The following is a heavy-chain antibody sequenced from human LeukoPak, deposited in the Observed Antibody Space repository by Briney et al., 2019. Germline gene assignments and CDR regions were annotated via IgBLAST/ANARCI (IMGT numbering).Heavy chain of an antibody. CDR1: GFTFSSYA. CDR2: ISYDGSNK. CDR3: ARVSRGGPPRYYFDY. V-gene: IGHV3-30-3*01. Sequence: GGSLRLSCAASGFTFSSYAMHWVRQAPGKGLEWVTVISYDGSNKYYADSVKGRFTISRDNSKNTLYLQMNSLRAEDTAVYYCARVSRGGPPRYYFDYWGQGTLVTVSS. D-gene: IGHD2-15*01. J-gene: IGHJ4*02.